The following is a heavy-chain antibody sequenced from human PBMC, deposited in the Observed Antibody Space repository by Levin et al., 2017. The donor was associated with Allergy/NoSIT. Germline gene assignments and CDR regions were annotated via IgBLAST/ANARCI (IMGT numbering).Heavy chain of an antibody. D-gene: IGHD2-15*01. J-gene: IGHJ3*02. CDR2: INPNSGGT. Sequence: GESLKISCKASGYTFTGYYMHWVRQAPGQGLEWMGWINPNSGGTNYAQKFQGRVTMTRDTSISTAYMELSRLRSDDTAVYYCAREKNSPSDIVVVVAATGAFDIWGQGTMVTVSS. CDR1: GYTFTGYY. CDR3: AREKNSPSDIVVVVAATGAFDI. V-gene: IGHV1-2*02.